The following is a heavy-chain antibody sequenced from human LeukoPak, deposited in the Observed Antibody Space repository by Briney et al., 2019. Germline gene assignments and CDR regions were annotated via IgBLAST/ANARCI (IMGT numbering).Heavy chain of an antibody. J-gene: IGHJ1*01. CDR1: GGSISSSNW. CDR3: ARDLGYCSGGSCYGYFQH. CDR2: IFHSGST. D-gene: IGHD2-15*01. V-gene: IGHV4-4*02. Sequence: PSETLSLTCAVSGGSISSSNWWSWVRQPPGKGLEFIGEIFHSGSTNYNPSLKSRVTLSVDKSKNQFSLKLTSVTAADTAVYYCARDLGYCSGGSCYGYFQHWGPGTLVTVSS.